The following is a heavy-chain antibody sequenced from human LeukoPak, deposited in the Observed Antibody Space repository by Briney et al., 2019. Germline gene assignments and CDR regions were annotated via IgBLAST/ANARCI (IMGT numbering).Heavy chain of an antibody. CDR1: GFTFSSYA. J-gene: IGHJ6*02. V-gene: IGHV3-23*01. Sequence: GGSLRLSCAASGFTFSSYAMNWVRQAPGKGLEWVSAISASGGSTYYADSVKGRFTISRDNSKNTLYLQMNSLRAEDTAVYYCAKDISQGNSGYDNDYYYGMDVWGQGTTVTVSS. CDR2: ISASGGST. CDR3: AKDISQGNSGYDNDYYYGMDV. D-gene: IGHD5-12*01.